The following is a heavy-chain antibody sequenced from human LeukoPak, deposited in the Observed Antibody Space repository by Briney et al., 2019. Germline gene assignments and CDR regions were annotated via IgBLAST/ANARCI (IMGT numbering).Heavy chain of an antibody. Sequence: PSETLSLTCTDYWSWIRQPPGKGLEYIGYIYYSGSTNYNPSLKSRVTISLDTSKNQFSLKLSSVTAADTAVYYCARDAGYGDPFDYWGQGTLVTVSS. CDR2: IYYSGST. CDR1: Y. J-gene: IGHJ4*02. V-gene: IGHV4-59*01. D-gene: IGHD4-17*01. CDR3: ARDAGYGDPFDY.